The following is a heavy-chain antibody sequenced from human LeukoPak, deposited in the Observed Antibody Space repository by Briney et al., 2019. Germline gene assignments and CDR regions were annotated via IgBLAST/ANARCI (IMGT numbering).Heavy chain of an antibody. CDR3: TRDRDSSSWYRGAKFGFDY. V-gene: IGHV3-49*03. CDR1: GFTFGDYA. J-gene: IGHJ4*02. D-gene: IGHD6-13*01. CDR2: IRSKAYGGTT. Sequence: GRSLRLSCTASGFTFGDYAMSWFRQAPGKGLEWVGFIRSKAYGGTTECAASVKGRFTISRDDSKSIAYLQMNSLKTEDTAVYYCTRDRDSSSWYRGAKFGFDYWGQGTLVTVSS.